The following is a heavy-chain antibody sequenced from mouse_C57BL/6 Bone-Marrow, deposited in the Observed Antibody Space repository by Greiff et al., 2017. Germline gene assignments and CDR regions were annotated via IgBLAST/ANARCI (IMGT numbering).Heavy chain of an antibody. CDR1: GYTFTDYN. V-gene: IGHV1-18*01. D-gene: IGHD2-1*01. CDR2: INPNNGGT. J-gene: IGHJ3*01. CDR3: AGGGNGLFAY. Sequence: VQLKQSGPELVKPGASVKISCKASGYTFTDYNMDWVKQSHGKSLEWIGDINPNNGGTIYNQKFKGKATLTVDKSSSTAYMELRSLTSEDTAVYYCAGGGNGLFAYWGQGTLVTVSA.